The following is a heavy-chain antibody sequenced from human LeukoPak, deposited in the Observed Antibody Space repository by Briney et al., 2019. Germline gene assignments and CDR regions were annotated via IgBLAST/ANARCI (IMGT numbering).Heavy chain of an antibody. J-gene: IGHJ4*02. Sequence: PSETLSLTCTVSGGSISSYYWSWIRQPPGKGLEWIGYIYTSGSTNYNPSLKSRVTISVDTSKNQFSLKLSSVTAADTAVYYCARHAPVPPFRYFDYWGQGTLVTVSS. CDR2: IYTSGST. D-gene: IGHD2-2*01. CDR3: ARHAPVPPFRYFDY. CDR1: GGSISSYY. V-gene: IGHV4-4*09.